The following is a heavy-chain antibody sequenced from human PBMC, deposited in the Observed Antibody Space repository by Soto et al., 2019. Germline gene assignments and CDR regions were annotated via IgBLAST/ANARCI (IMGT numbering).Heavy chain of an antibody. CDR1: EFAFSSSW. V-gene: IGHV3-74*01. D-gene: IGHD2-15*01. Sequence: GGSLRLSCVVSEFAFSSSWMHWVRQSPGKGLVWVSRINSDGSFINYADSVKGRFTTSRDNAKNMLYLQMNSLRAEDTALYYCVTGWSEYWGQGTLVTAPQ. CDR3: VTGWSEY. CDR2: INSDGSFI. J-gene: IGHJ4*02.